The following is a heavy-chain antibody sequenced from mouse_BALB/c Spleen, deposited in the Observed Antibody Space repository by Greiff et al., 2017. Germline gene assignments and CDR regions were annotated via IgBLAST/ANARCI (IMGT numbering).Heavy chain of an antibody. CDR3: AREDLPYAMDY. Sequence: QVQLQQSGPELVKPGASVRISCKASGYTFTSYYIHWVKQRPGQGLEWIGWIYPGNVNTKYNEKFKGKATLTADKSSSTAYMQLSSLTSEDSAVYFCAREDLPYAMDYWGQGTSVTVSS. D-gene: IGHD2-1*01. V-gene: IGHV1S56*01. CDR2: IYPGNVNT. CDR1: GYTFTSYY. J-gene: IGHJ4*01.